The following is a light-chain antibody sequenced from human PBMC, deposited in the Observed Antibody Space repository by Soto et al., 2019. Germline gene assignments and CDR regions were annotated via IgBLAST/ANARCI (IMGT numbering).Light chain of an antibody. Sequence: DKRMIQCQSAVSASGGDSVTITCQASQDISDVLNWYQQQPGKAPKVLIYDASKLQTGVPSRFSGLVSGKDFTFTISRPQHDDSSTYYCPQSSDPPITIGQRTRLEIK. CDR3: PQSSDPPIT. CDR2: DAS. J-gene: IGKJ5*01. CDR1: QDISDV. V-gene: IGKV1-33*01.